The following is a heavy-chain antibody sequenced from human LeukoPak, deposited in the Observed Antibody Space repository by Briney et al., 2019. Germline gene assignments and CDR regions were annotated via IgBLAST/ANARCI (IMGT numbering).Heavy chain of an antibody. CDR1: GFTFSSYA. Sequence: GGSLRLSCAASGFTFSSYAMHWVRQAPGKGLEWVAVISYDGSNKYYADSVKGRFTISRDNSKNTLYLQMNSLRAEDTAVYYCARAPTSSTHYNDYWGQGTLVTVSS. J-gene: IGHJ4*02. D-gene: IGHD2-2*01. CDR3: ARAPTSSTHYNDY. V-gene: IGHV3-30-3*01. CDR2: ISYDGSNK.